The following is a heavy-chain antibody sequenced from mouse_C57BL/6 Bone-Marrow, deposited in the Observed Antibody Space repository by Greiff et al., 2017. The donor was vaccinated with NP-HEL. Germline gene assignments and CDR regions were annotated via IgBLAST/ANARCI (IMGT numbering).Heavy chain of an antibody. J-gene: IGHJ2*01. CDR2: IYPRSGNT. CDR3: ARYHYGSSPFDY. CDR1: GYTFTSYG. D-gene: IGHD1-1*01. Sequence: QVQLQQSGAELARPGASVKLSCKASGYTFTSYGISWVKQRTGQGLEWIGEIYPRSGNTYYNEKFKGKATLTADKSSSTAYMGLRSLTSEDSAVYFCARYHYGSSPFDYWGQGTTLTVSS. V-gene: IGHV1-81*01.